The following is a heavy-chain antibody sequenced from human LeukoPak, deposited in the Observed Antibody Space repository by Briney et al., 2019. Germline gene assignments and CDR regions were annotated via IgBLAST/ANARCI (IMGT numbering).Heavy chain of an antibody. J-gene: IGHJ4*02. CDR1: GYTFTCYY. Sequence: ASVTVSCTASGYTFTCYYMHWVRQAPGQGLEWMGIINPSGGSTSYAQKFQGRVTMTRGTSTSTVYMELSSLRSEDTAVYYCARDFAGDYYDSSGYYCLDYWGQGTLVTVSS. CDR3: ARDFAGDYYDSSGYYCLDY. CDR2: INPSGGST. D-gene: IGHD3-22*01. V-gene: IGHV1-46*01.